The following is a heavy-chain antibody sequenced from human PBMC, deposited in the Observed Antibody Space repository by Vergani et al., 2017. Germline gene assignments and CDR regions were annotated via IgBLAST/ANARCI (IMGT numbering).Heavy chain of an antibody. CDR2: IIPMFGTA. CDR3: ARNKNSGYDYWADFES. V-gene: IGHV1-69*05. D-gene: IGHD5-12*01. CDR1: GGKFSNYA. J-gene: IGHJ4*02. Sequence: QVQLEQSGAEVKKPGSSVKVSCRASGGKFSNYAINWVRQAPGQGLEWMGGIIPMFGTANYAQKFQDKITITSDESTSTVYMELSSLKSEDTAVYYCARNKNSGYDYWADFESWGRGTRVTVSS.